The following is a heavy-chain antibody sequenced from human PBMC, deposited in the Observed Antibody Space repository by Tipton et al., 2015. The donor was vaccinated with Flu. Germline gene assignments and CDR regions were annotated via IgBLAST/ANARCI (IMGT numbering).Heavy chain of an antibody. J-gene: IGHJ4*02. D-gene: IGHD6-19*01. CDR3: AGYHEDLYSSGWYYYFDY. CDR2: IYYSGST. CDR1: GGSISSSTYY. Sequence: LRLSCTVSGGSISSSTYYWVWIRQPPGKGLEWIGIIYYSGSTYYNPSLKSRVTISLDTPKNQFSLKLSSVTAADSAVYYCAGYHEDLYSSGWYYYFDYWGQGTLVTVSS. V-gene: IGHV4-39*01.